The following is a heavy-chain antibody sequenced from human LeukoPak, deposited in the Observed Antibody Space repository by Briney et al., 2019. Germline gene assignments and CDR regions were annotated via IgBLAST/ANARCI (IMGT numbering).Heavy chain of an antibody. J-gene: IGHJ6*03. CDR1: GGSISSGSYY. D-gene: IGHD3-9*01. Sequence: SQTLSLTCTVSGGSISSGSYYWSWIRQPPGKGLEWIGYIYYSGSTNYNPSLKSRVTISVDTSKNQFSLKLSSVTAADTAVYYCARRPIRYFDWLSSHNYYMDVWGKGTTVTISS. CDR2: IYYSGST. V-gene: IGHV4-61*01. CDR3: ARRPIRYFDWLSSHNYYMDV.